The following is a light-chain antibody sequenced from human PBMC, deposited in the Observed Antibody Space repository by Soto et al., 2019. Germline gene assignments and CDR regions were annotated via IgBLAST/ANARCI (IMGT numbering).Light chain of an antibody. CDR2: GVY. CDR3: QHYGYSQWT. J-gene: IGKJ1*01. V-gene: IGKV3-20*01. Sequence: IVLTQSPGTLSLSPGERATLSCRASQTGNNNYLAWYQHKSGQAPRLLIYGVYTRASGIPDRFGGSGSGTEFTLTITRLEPEDSAVYFCQHYGYSQWTFGQGTKVDIK. CDR1: QTGNNNY.